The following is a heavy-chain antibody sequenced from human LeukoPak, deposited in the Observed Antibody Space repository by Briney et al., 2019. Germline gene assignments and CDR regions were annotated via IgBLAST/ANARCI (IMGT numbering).Heavy chain of an antibody. V-gene: IGHV4-34*01. CDR2: INHSGST. D-gene: IGHD3-10*01. J-gene: IGHJ4*02. CDR3: ARGLLWFGELSLLDY. CDR1: GGSFSGYY. Sequence: PSETLSLTCAVYGGSFSGYYWSWIRQPPGKGLEWTGEINHSGSTNYNPSLKSRVTISVDTSKNQFSLKLSSVTAADTAVYYCARGLLWFGELSLLDYWGQGTLVTVSS.